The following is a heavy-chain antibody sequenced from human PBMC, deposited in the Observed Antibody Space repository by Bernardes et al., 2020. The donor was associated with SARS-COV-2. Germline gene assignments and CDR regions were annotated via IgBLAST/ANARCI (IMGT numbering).Heavy chain of an antibody. CDR1: GFTFSSYA. V-gene: IGHV3-30-3*01. J-gene: IGHJ6*02. Sequence: GGSLRLSCAASGFTFSSYAMHWVRQAPGKGLEWVAAISYDGSNKYYADSVKGRFTISRDNSKNTLYLQMNSLRAEDTAVYYCARELTPYYGMDVWVQGTTVTVSS. CDR3: ARELTPYYGMDV. CDR2: ISYDGSNK.